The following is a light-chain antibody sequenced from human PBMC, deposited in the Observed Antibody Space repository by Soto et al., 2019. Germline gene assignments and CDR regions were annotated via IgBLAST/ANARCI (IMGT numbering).Light chain of an antibody. CDR3: QQYGSSLT. J-gene: IGKJ2*01. Sequence: EIVLMQSPGTLSLSPGERATLSCRASQSVSSSYLAWYQQKPGQAPRLLIYGASSRATGIRDRFSGSGSGTDFTLTISRLEPEDFALYYCQQYGSSLTLGQGTKLEIK. CDR1: QSVSSSY. CDR2: GAS. V-gene: IGKV3-20*01.